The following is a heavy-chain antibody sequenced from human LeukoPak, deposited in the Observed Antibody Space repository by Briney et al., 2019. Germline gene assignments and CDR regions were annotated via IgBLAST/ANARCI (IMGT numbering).Heavy chain of an antibody. V-gene: IGHV1-69*06. CDR1: GGTFSSYA. D-gene: IGHD5-24*01. J-gene: IGHJ5*02. CDR2: IIPIFGTA. Sequence: SVKVSCKASGGTFSSYAISWVRQAPGQGLEWMGGIIPIFGTANYAQKFQGRVTITADKSTSTAYMELSSLRSEDTAVYYCVREKWLQLDFWFDPWGQGTLVTVSS. CDR3: VREKWLQLDFWFDP.